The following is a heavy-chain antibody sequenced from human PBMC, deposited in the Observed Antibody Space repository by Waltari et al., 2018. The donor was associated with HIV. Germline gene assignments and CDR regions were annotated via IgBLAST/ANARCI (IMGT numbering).Heavy chain of an antibody. CDR1: GSIFTSYY. D-gene: IGHD4-17*01. CDR3: AIVRATVTSTLFDY. CDR2: NHPPGLST. Sequence: QVQLVQSGAEVKKPGASVKVSCRASGSIFTSYYLHWVRQAPGQGLEWREINHPPGLSTYCDKNFQGRVTLTRDKSTNTVNMEVSSLRFDDTAVYYCAIVRATVTSTLFDYWGQGTLVTVSS. V-gene: IGHV1-46*01. J-gene: IGHJ4*02.